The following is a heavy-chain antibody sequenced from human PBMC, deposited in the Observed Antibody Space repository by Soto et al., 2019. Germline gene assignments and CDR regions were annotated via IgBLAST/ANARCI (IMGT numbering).Heavy chain of an antibody. J-gene: IGHJ4*02. V-gene: IGHV3-7*03. CDR2: INDDGSEK. Sequence: GGSLSLSCAASGFRLSLFWMRWVRQTPGKGLEWVANINDDGSEKFFADSVKGRLTISRDNAKNSLSLQMNSLTADDTAVYYCARTGLPPSSYYFDYWVQGTLVTVSS. D-gene: IGHD3-16*01. CDR1: GFRLSLFW. CDR3: ARTGLPPSSYYFDY.